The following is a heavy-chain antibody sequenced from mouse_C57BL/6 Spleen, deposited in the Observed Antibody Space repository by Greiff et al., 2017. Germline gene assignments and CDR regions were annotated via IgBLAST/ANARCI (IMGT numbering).Heavy chain of an antibody. Sequence: VQLKQSGTVLARPGASVKMSCKTSGYTFTSYWMHWVKQRPGKGLEWKGAIYPGNSDTSYNQKFKGKAKLTAVTSASTAYMELSSLTNEDSAVYYCTRYPEFITTVVADYWGQGTTLTVSS. CDR3: TRYPEFITTVVADY. CDR1: GYTFTSYW. D-gene: IGHD1-1*01. V-gene: IGHV1-5*01. CDR2: IYPGNSDT. J-gene: IGHJ2*01.